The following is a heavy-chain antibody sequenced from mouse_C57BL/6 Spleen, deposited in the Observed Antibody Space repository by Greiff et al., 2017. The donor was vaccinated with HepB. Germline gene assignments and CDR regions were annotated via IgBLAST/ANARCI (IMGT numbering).Heavy chain of an antibody. CDR2: INPNSGST. D-gene: IGHD2-3*01. Sequence: QVQLQQSGAELVKPGASVKLSCKASGYTFTSYWMHWVKQRPGQGLEWIGMINPNSGSTNYNEKFKSKATLTVDKSSSTAYMQLSSLTSEDSAVYYCARDLDGYYGGYYAMDYWGQGTSVTVSS. V-gene: IGHV1-64*01. CDR1: GYTFTSYW. J-gene: IGHJ4*01. CDR3: ARDLDGYYGGYYAMDY.